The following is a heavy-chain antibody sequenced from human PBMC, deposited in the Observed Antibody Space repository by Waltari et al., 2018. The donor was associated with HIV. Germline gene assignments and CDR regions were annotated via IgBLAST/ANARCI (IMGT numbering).Heavy chain of an antibody. V-gene: IGHV3-74*01. CDR2: MNSDVSRI. Sequence: EVQLVQSGGGLIKPGGSLRLSCAASGFSVSSYWMHWVRQTPGKGLVWVSRMNSDVSRIDYADSVRGRFTISRDRAKNTLSLQMNSLTEEDTAVYYCSRDTFGEYDYWGQGTLVTVSS. CDR1: GFSVSSYW. J-gene: IGHJ4*02. D-gene: IGHD3-10*01. CDR3: SRDTFGEYDY.